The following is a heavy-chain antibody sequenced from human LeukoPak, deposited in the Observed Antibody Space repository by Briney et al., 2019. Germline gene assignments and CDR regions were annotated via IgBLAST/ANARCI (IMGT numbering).Heavy chain of an antibody. CDR3: ARDPTAPEGYYYYYGMDV. D-gene: IGHD5-18*01. J-gene: IGHJ6*02. Sequence: EASVKVSFKASGYTFTSYGISWVRQAPGQGLEWMGWISAYNGNTNYAQKLQGRVTMTTDTSTSTAYMQLRSLRSDDTAVYYCARDPTAPEGYYYYYGMDVWGQGTTVTVSS. CDR2: ISAYNGNT. CDR1: GYTFTSYG. V-gene: IGHV1-18*01.